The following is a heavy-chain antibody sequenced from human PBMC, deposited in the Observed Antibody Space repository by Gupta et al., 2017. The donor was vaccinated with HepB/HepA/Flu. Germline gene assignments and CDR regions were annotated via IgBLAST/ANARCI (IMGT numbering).Heavy chain of an antibody. CDR2: MTSDGSDK. Sequence: QVQLVESGGGVVQPGRSLRFSCAGSGFTFSTYGMPWVRQAPGKGLEWVAVMTSDGSDKYYADSVKGRFTISRDNSENTLYMQMNSLRVEDTAVYYCAKDFGLYWYFDLWGRGTLVTVSS. D-gene: IGHD3-3*01. V-gene: IGHV3-30*18. J-gene: IGHJ2*01. CDR3: AKDFGLYWYFDL. CDR1: GFTFSTYG.